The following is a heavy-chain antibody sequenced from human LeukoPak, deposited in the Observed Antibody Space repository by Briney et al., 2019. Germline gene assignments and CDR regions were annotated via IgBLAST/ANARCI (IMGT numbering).Heavy chain of an antibody. CDR3: ARADYYSAMDV. Sequence: ASVKVSCKADGYTFTSCFISWVRQAPGQGLEWMGWISAYNGNANYAQKFLGRVTMTTDTATSTAYMELRSLRSDDTAVFYCARADYYSAMDVWGQGTSVTVSS. J-gene: IGHJ6*02. V-gene: IGHV1-18*01. CDR2: ISAYNGNA. CDR1: GYTFTSCF.